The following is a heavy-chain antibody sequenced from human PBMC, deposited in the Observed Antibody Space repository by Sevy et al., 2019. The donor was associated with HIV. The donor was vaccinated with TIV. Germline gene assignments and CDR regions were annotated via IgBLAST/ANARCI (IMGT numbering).Heavy chain of an antibody. Sequence: GGSLRLSCVGSGFTFADYAMTWVRQAPGKGPEWVSSIGGSGSSSKNADSVKGRFTISRDNSKNTLYLHMNSLRAEDTAVYFGAKKSYGSGTYTWFDPWGQGTLVTVSS. CDR2: IGGSGSSS. J-gene: IGHJ5*02. D-gene: IGHD3-10*01. CDR1: GFTFADYA. V-gene: IGHV3-23*01. CDR3: AKKSYGSGTYTWFDP.